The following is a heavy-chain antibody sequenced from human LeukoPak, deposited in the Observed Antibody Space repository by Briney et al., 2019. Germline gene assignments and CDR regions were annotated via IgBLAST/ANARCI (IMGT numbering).Heavy chain of an antibody. J-gene: IGHJ6*02. CDR2: ISGRAGST. D-gene: IGHD3-10*01. V-gene: IGHV3-23*01. CDR3: AKGVRGDNYYYYGMDV. Sequence: PGGSLRLSCAASGFTFSSHAMSWVRQAPGKGLEWVSVISGRAGSTNYADSVKGRFTISRDSSKNTLYLQMNSLRAEDTAVYYCAKGVRGDNYYYYGMDVWGQGTTVIVSS. CDR1: GFTFSSHA.